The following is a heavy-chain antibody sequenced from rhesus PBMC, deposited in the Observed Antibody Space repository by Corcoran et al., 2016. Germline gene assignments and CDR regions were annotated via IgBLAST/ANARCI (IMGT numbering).Heavy chain of an antibody. J-gene: IGHJ4*01. CDR2: INGNFGST. CDR1: GGSFSSNW. Sequence: QVQLQESGPGLVKPSETLSLTCAVSGGSFSSNWWRWIRQPPGRGLEWIGEINGNFGSTNYNPSLKSRVTISKDASKNQFSLRLNSVTAADTAIYYCAREDGNTRFDYWGQGVLVTVSS. V-gene: IGHV4-80*01. CDR3: AREDGNTRFDY. D-gene: IGHD4-35*01.